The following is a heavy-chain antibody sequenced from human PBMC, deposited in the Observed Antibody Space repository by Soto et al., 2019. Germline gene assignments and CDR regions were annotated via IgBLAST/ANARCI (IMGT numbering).Heavy chain of an antibody. CDR2: ISSSGSTI. D-gene: IGHD3-10*01. CDR1: GFTFSSYE. V-gene: IGHV3-48*03. J-gene: IGHJ6*02. CDR3: ARDLMVRGAPMFRYYYYGMDV. Sequence: PGGSLRLSCAASGFTFSSYEMNWVRQAPGKGLEWVSYISSSGSTIYYADSVKGRFTISRDNAKNSLYLQMNSLRAEDTAVYYCARDLMVRGAPMFRYYYYGMDVWGQGTTVTVSS.